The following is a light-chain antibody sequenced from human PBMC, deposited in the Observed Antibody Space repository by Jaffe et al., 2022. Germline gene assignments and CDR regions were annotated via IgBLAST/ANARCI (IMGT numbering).Light chain of an antibody. J-gene: IGKJ3*01. V-gene: IGKV3-15*01. CDR3: QQYNKWPPA. CDR2: DVS. Sequence: MVVTQSPDTLSVSPGERATLSCRTSQTVGTYFAWYQQKPGQAPRLLIYDVSTRAAGIPGRFSGSGSGTEFTLTISNLQSEDFAVYYCQQYNKWPPAFGPGTKVDVK. CDR1: QTVGTY.